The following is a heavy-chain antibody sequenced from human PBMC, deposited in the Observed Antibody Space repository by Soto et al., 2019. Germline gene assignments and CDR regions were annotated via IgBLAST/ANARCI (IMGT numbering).Heavy chain of an antibody. CDR2: IYYSGST. Sequence: SETLSLTCIVSGESISSSSYYWGWIRQPPGKGLEWIGSIYYSGSTKYSPSFKSRVTISVDTSKNQFSLNLRSVTAADTAVYYCAYSETYAWFDPWGQGTLVTVSS. J-gene: IGHJ5*02. D-gene: IGHD2-15*01. V-gene: IGHV4-39*07. CDR3: AYSETYAWFDP. CDR1: GESISSSSYY.